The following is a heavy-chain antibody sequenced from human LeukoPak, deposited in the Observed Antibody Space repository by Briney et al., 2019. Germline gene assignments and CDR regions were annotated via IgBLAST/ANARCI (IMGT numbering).Heavy chain of an antibody. J-gene: IGHJ6*02. CDR1: GFTFSSYA. V-gene: IGHV3-23*01. CDR2: ISDSGGST. D-gene: IGHD2/OR15-2a*01. Sequence: PGGSLRLSCAASGFTFSSYAMTWVRQAPGKGLEWVSVISDSGGSTYYAGSVKGRFTISRDNSKNTPYLQMNSLRAEDTAVYYCAKGTSNNCYSAMDVWGQGTTVTVS. CDR3: AKGTSNNCYSAMDV.